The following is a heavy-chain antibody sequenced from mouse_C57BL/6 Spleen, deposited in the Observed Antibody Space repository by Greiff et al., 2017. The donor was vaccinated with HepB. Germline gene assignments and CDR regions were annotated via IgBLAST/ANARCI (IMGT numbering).Heavy chain of an antibody. Sequence: QVQLQQSGAELVKPGASVKISCKASGYAFSSYWMNWVKQRPGKGLEWIGQIYPGDGDTNYNGKFKGKATLTADKSSSTAYMQLSSLTSEDSALYFCARVTTVVPYYFDYWGQGTTLTVSS. V-gene: IGHV1-80*01. CDR1: GYAFSSYW. D-gene: IGHD1-1*01. CDR3: ARVTTVVPYYFDY. J-gene: IGHJ2*01. CDR2: IYPGDGDT.